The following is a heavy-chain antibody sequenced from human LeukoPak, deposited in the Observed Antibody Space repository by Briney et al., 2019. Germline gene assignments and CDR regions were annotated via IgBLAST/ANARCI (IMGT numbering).Heavy chain of an antibody. CDR1: GGSISSSSYY. CDR2: IYYSGST. J-gene: IGHJ4*02. Sequence: SETLSLTCTVSGGSISSSSYYWGWTRQPPGKGLEWIGSIYYSGSTYYNPSLKSRVTISVDTSKNQFSLKLSSVTAADTAVYYCARDLRDGYKLYFDYWGQGALVTVSS. D-gene: IGHD5-24*01. V-gene: IGHV4-39*07. CDR3: ARDLRDGYKLYFDY.